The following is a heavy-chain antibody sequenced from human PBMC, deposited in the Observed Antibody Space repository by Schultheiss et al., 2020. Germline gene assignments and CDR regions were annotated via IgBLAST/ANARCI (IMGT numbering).Heavy chain of an antibody. CDR1: GFTFSSYA. J-gene: IGHJ4*02. CDR2: ISYDGSNK. V-gene: IGHV3-30*01. CDR3: AREIGSCSGGSCYRDKFDY. Sequence: GGSLRLSCAASGFTFSSYAMHWVRQAPGKGLEWVAVISYDGSNKYYADSVKGRFTISRDNSKNTLFLQMDSLRAEDTAVYYCAREIGSCSGGSCYRDKFDYWGQGTLV. D-gene: IGHD2-15*01.